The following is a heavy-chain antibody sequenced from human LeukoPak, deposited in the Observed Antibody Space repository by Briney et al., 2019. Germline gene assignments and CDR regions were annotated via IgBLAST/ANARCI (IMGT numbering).Heavy chain of an antibody. D-gene: IGHD3-3*01. CDR3: AKEGLEFVAFDY. J-gene: IGHJ4*02. Sequence: PGGSLRLSYAASGFTFSSYGMHWVRQAPGKGLEWVAVISYDGSNKYYADSVKGRFTISRDNSKNTLYLQMNSLRAEDTAVYYCAKEGLEFVAFDYWGQGTLVTVSS. CDR1: GFTFSSYG. CDR2: ISYDGSNK. V-gene: IGHV3-30*18.